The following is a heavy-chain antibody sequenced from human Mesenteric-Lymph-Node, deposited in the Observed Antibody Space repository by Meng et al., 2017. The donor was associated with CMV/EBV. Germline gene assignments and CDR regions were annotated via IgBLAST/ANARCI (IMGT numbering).Heavy chain of an antibody. Sequence: GSLKISCAAAGCTCSNYWMSWVRQAPGKGLEWVANIKQDGSEKYYVDSVKGRFTVSRDNAKKSLYLQMNSLRAEDTAVYYCVRDRYYDFWSGYYYDGFDFWGQGTMVTISS. V-gene: IGHV3-7*01. CDR3: VRDRYYDFWSGYYYDGFDF. CDR2: IKQDGSEK. CDR1: GCTCSNYW. J-gene: IGHJ3*01. D-gene: IGHD3-3*01.